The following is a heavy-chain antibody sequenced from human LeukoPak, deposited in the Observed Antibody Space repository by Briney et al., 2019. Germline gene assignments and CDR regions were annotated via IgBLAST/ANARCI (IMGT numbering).Heavy chain of an antibody. D-gene: IGHD2-15*01. CDR1: GFTFSSYA. CDR2: ISGSGGST. CDR3: AKVALGGTESFIGDFDY. Sequence: PGGSLRLSCAASGFTFSSYAMSWVRQAPGKGLEWVSAISGSGGSTYYADSVKGRFTISRDNSKNTLYLQMNSLRAEDTAVYYCAKVALGGTESFIGDFDYWGQGTLVTVSS. J-gene: IGHJ4*02. V-gene: IGHV3-23*01.